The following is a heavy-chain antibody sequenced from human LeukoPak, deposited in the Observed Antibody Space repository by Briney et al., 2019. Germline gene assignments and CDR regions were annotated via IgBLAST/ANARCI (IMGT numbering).Heavy chain of an antibody. D-gene: IGHD6-19*01. CDR1: GGTFSSYA. Sequence: ASVKVSCKASGGTFSSYAISWVRQAPGQGLEWMGGIIPIFGTANYAQKFQGRVTITADESTSTAYMELSSLRSEDTAVYYCASTIAVAGTRRYYFDYWGQGTLVTVSS. V-gene: IGHV1-69*13. J-gene: IGHJ4*02. CDR2: IIPIFGTA. CDR3: ASTIAVAGTRRYYFDY.